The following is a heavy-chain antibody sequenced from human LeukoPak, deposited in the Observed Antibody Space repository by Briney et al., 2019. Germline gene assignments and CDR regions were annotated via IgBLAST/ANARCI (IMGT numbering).Heavy chain of an antibody. CDR2: IYYSGST. Sequence: SETLSLTCTVSGGSIRSYYWSWIRQSPGKGLEWIGHIYYSGSTNYNPSLRGRITISVDTSKNQFSLKLSSVTAADTAVYYCARGPDTAMSYWGQGTLVTVSS. CDR3: ARGPDTAMSY. CDR1: GGSIRSYY. D-gene: IGHD5-18*01. V-gene: IGHV4-59*12. J-gene: IGHJ4*02.